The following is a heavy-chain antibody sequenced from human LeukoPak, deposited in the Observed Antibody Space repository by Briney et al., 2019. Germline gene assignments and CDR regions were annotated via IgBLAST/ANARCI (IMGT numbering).Heavy chain of an antibody. CDR2: ISGSGGST. CDR3: AKVGYYDSSGYSSPYYFDY. D-gene: IGHD3-22*01. J-gene: IGHJ4*02. CDR1: GFTVTKYD. V-gene: IGHV3-23*01. Sequence: PGGSLRLSCAASGFTVTKYDLTWVRQAPGKGLEWVSAISGSGGSTYYADSVKGRFTISRDNSKNTLYLQMNSLRAEDTAVYYCAKVGYYDSSGYSSPYYFDYWGQGTLVTVSS.